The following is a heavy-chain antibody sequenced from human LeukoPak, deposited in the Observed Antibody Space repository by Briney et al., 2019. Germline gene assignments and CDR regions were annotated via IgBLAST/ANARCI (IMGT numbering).Heavy chain of an antibody. CDR1: GLTFSSYS. CDR3: ARPLPSLSYYDSSGYPDAFDI. V-gene: IGHV3-21*01. D-gene: IGHD3-22*01. J-gene: IGHJ3*02. CDR2: ISSSSSYI. Sequence: GGSLRLSCAASGLTFSSYSMNWVRQAPGKGLEWVSSISSSSSYIYYADSVKGRFTISRDNAKNSLYLQMNSLRAEDTAVYYCARPLPSLSYYDSSGYPDAFDIWGQGTMVTVSS.